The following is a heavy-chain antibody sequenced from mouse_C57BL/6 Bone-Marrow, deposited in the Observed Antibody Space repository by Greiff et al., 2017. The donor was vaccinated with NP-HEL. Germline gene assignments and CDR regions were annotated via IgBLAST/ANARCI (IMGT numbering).Heavy chain of an antibody. D-gene: IGHD1-1*01. Sequence: QVQLQQPGAELVRPGSSVKLSCKASGYTFTSYWMHWVKQRPIQGLEWIGNIDPSDSETHYNQKFKDKATLTVDKSSSTAYMQLSSLTSEDSAGYYCARFTTVGVYYYAMDYWGQGTSVTVSS. CDR2: IDPSDSET. V-gene: IGHV1-52*01. J-gene: IGHJ4*01. CDR1: GYTFTSYW. CDR3: ARFTTVGVYYYAMDY.